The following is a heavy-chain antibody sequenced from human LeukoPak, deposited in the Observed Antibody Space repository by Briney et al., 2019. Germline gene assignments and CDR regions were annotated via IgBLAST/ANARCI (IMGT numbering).Heavy chain of an antibody. CDR2: ISYDGSNK. J-gene: IGHJ4*02. V-gene: IGHV3-30-3*02. D-gene: IGHD3-10*01. CDR3: ANYADYYGSDPFDY. CDR1: GYTFTDYT. Sequence: ASGYTFTDYTMHWVRQAPGKGLEWVAVISYDGSNKYYADSVKGRFTISRDNSKNTLYPQMNSLRAEDTAVYYCANYADYYGSDPFDYWGQGTLVTVSS.